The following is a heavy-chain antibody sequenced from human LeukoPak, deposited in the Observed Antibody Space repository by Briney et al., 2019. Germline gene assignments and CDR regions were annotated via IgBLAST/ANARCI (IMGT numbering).Heavy chain of an antibody. J-gene: IGHJ3*02. CDR3: AREAAAAGWGIHAFDI. CDR1: GFTFSSYS. CDR2: ISSSSSYI. V-gene: IGHV3-21*01. D-gene: IGHD6-13*01. Sequence: PGGSLRLSWAASGFTFSSYSMNWVRQAPGKGLEWVSSISSSSSYIYYADSVKGRFTISRDNAKNSLYLQMNSLRAEDTAVYYCAREAAAAGWGIHAFDIWGQGTMVTVSS.